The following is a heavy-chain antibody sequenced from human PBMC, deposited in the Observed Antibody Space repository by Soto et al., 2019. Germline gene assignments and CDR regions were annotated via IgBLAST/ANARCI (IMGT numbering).Heavy chain of an antibody. D-gene: IGHD4-17*01. V-gene: IGHV1-18*01. CDR3: ARTTVTASYYYMDV. Sequence: QVQLVQSGAEVKQPGASVKVSCKASGYTFTNYGFTWVRQAPGQGLEWMGWISTYNGKTKYAQKVQGRLTMTTDTSTSTANMELTSLRSDDTAVYYCARTTVTASYYYMDVWGKGTTVTVSS. J-gene: IGHJ6*03. CDR2: ISTYNGKT. CDR1: GYTFTNYG.